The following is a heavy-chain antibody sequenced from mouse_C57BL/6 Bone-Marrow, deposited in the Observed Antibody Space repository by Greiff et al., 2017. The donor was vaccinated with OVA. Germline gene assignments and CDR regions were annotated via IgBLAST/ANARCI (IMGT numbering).Heavy chain of an antibody. J-gene: IGHJ2*01. D-gene: IGHD1-1*01. CDR2: IYPRSGNT. Sequence: VQLQESGAELARPGASVKLSCKASGYTFTSYGISWVKQRTGQGLEWIGEIYPRSGNTYYNEKFKDKATLTVDKSSSTAYMQLSSLTSEDSAVYYCATGSSYVDYWGQGTTLTVSS. CDR3: ATGSSYVDY. V-gene: IGHV1-81*01. CDR1: GYTFTSYG.